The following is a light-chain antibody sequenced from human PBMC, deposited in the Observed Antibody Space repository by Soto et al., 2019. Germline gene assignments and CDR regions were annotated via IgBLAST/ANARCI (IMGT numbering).Light chain of an antibody. CDR3: AAWDDSLNASV. J-gene: IGLJ2*01. Sequence: QSVLTQPPSASGTPGQRVTISCSGSSSNIGSNTVNWYQQLPGTAPKLLIYSNNQRPSGVPDRFSGSKSGTSASLAISGLQSEDEADYYCAAWDDSLNASVFGGGTTLTVL. CDR1: SSNIGSNT. CDR2: SNN. V-gene: IGLV1-44*01.